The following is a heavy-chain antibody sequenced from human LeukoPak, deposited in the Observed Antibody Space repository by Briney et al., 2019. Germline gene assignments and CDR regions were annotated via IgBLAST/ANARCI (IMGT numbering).Heavy chain of an antibody. D-gene: IGHD1-26*01. J-gene: IGHJ4*02. CDR2: IIPIFGTA. CDR1: GGTFSSYA. V-gene: IGHV1-69*05. Sequence: SVKVSCKASGGTFSSYAISWVRQAPGQGLEWMGGIIPIFGTANYAQKFQGRVTMTRNTSISTAYMELSSLRSEDTAVYYCARGASGSYGYWGQGTLVTVSS. CDR3: ARGASGSYGY.